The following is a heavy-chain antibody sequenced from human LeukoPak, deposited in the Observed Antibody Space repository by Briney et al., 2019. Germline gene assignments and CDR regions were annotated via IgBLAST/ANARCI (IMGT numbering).Heavy chain of an antibody. CDR2: ISAYNGNT. V-gene: IGHV1-18*01. Sequence: ASVKVSCKASGYTFTSYDINWVRQAPGQGLEWMGWISAYNGNTNYAQKLQGRVTMTTDTSTSTAYMELRSLRSDDTAVYNCARDPGRLVPDYWGQGTLVTVSS. J-gene: IGHJ4*02. CDR3: ARDPGRLVPDY. D-gene: IGHD6-19*01. CDR1: GYTFTSYD.